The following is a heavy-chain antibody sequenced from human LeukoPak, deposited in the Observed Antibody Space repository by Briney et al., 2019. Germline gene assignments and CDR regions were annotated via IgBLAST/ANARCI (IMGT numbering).Heavy chain of an antibody. CDR3: ARGGYYDSSGYYRPLDY. CDR1: GYTFTSYG. CDR2: INPNSGGT. Sequence: ASVKVSCKASGYTFTSYGISWVRQAPGQGLEWMGWINPNSGGTNYAQKFQGRVTMTRDTSISTAYMELSRLRSDDTAVYYCARGGYYDSSGYYRPLDYWGQGTLVTVSS. J-gene: IGHJ4*02. D-gene: IGHD3-22*01. V-gene: IGHV1-2*02.